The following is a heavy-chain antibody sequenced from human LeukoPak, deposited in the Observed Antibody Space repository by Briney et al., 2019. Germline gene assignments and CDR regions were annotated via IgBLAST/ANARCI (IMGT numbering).Heavy chain of an antibody. Sequence: EASVKVSSKPSVYTFTIYDINGVRHATGQGLEWMGWINPNSGNTGYTQKFQGRDTITRNTTISTAYMGLSSLRSEDRAVYYCARVLRSGGLYSSGWLVGISSLHYWGQGTLVTVSS. J-gene: IGHJ4*02. V-gene: IGHV1-8*01. CDR2: INPNSGNT. CDR3: ARVLRSGGLYSSGWLVGISSLHY. CDR1: VYTFTIYD. D-gene: IGHD6-19*01.